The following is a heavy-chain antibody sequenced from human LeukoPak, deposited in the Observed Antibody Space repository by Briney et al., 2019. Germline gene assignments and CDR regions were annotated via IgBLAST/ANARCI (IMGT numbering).Heavy chain of an antibody. D-gene: IGHD4-17*01. CDR2: IYYSGST. CDR3: ARGSDYGDYLGRNAFDI. Sequence: SQTLSLTRTVSGGPISSGGYYWSWIRQHPGKGLEWIGYIYYSGSTYYNPSLKSRVTISVDTSKNQFSLKLSSVTAADTAVYYCARGSDYGDYLGRNAFDIWGQGTMVTVSS. V-gene: IGHV4-31*03. J-gene: IGHJ3*02. CDR1: GGPISSGGYY.